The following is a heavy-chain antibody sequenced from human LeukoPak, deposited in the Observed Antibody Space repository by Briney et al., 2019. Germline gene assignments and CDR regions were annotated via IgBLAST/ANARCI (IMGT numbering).Heavy chain of an antibody. CDR3: ARDSETPATAISDY. J-gene: IGHJ4*02. CDR1: GGTFSSYA. V-gene: IGHV1-69*05. Sequence: SVKVSCKASGGTFSSYAISWVRQAPGQGLEWMGRIIPIFGTANYAQKSQGRVTITTDESTSTAYMELSSLRSEDTAVYYCARDSETPATAISDYWGQGTLVTVSS. CDR2: IIPIFGTA. D-gene: IGHD2-2*02.